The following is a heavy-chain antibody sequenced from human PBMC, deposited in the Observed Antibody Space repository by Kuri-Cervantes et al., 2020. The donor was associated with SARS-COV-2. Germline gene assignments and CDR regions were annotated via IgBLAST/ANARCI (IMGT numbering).Heavy chain of an antibody. V-gene: IGHV3-52*01. J-gene: IGHJ4*02. Sequence: GGSLRLSCAASGFTFSSSWMHWVCQAPEKGLEWVADIKCDGSEKYYVDSVKGRLTISRDNSKNTVYLQMNSLRPEDTALYYCARDALDYYDSSFDYWGQGTLVTVSS. CDR2: IKCDGSEK. CDR1: GFTFSSSW. D-gene: IGHD3-22*01. CDR3: ARDALDYYDSSFDY.